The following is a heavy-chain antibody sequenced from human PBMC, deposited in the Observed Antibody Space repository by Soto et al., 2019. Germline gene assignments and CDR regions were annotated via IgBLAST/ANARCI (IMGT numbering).Heavy chain of an antibody. J-gene: IGHJ6*02. CDR3: ARHSSGWYQDYYYYGMDV. V-gene: IGHV4-34*01. D-gene: IGHD6-19*01. CDR1: GGSFSGYY. CDR2: INLSGST. Sequence: SGSLSLTCAVYGGSFSGYYWSWIRQPPGKGLEWIGEINLSGSTNYNPSFKSRVTISLDSSKNQFSLKLSSVTAADTAVYYFARHSSGWYQDYYYYGMDVWGQGTTVTVSS.